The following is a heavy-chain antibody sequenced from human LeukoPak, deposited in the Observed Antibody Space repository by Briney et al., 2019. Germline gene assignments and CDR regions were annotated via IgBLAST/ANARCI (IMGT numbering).Heavy chain of an antibody. Sequence: GSLRLSCAASGFTFSSYGMQWGRQAPGKGLEWVAFIRYDGSNKYYADSVKGRFTISRDNSKNTLYLQMNSLRAEDTAVYYCAKKYSSSPSVAFDIWGHGTMLTVSS. D-gene: IGHD6-6*01. J-gene: IGHJ3*02. CDR3: AKKYSSSPSVAFDI. CDR1: GFTFSSYG. CDR2: IRYDGSNK. V-gene: IGHV3-30*02.